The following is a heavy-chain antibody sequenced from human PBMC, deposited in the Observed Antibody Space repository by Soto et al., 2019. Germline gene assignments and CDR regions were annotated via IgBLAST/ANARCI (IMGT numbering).Heavy chain of an antibody. D-gene: IGHD2-15*01. CDR3: VRDTAYCSGGTCYSSHDMDV. V-gene: IGHV3-30*04. J-gene: IGHJ6*02. CDR1: GFTFSSYA. CDR2: ISYDGRNK. Sequence: GGSLRLSCAASGFTFSSYAMHWVRQAPGKWLEWVAVISYDGRNKYYADSVKGRFTISRDNSKNTLYLEMNSLRVEDTAVYHCVRDTAYCSGGTCYSSHDMDVWGQGXTVTVYS.